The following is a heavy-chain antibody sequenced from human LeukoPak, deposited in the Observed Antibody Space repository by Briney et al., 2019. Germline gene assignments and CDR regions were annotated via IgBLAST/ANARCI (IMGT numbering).Heavy chain of an antibody. V-gene: IGHV1-69*13. CDR2: IIPIFGTT. CDR1: GGTFSSYA. D-gene: IGHD3-10*01. Sequence: SVKVSCKASGGTFSSYAISWVRQAPGQGLEWMGGIIPIFGTTNYAQKFQGRVTITADESTSTAYMELSSLRSEDTAVYYCARAEEVPYYGSGSYYIPSYWGQGTLVTVSS. J-gene: IGHJ4*02. CDR3: ARAEEVPYYGSGSYYIPSY.